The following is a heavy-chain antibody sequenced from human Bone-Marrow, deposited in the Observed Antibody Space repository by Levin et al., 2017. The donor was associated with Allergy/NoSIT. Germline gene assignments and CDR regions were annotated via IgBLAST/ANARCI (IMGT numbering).Heavy chain of an antibody. Sequence: SETLSLTCTVSGGSISSTEHYWSWIRQSPGTGLEWIGYIYFAGTTYYSPSLESRLTISIDTSKSQCSLKLTSGTAADTALYYGASGSGWGVTFFDFWGQGILVTVSS. CDR3: ASGSGWGVTFFDF. CDR2: IYFAGTT. CDR1: GGSISSTEHY. J-gene: IGHJ4*02. D-gene: IGHD1-26*01. V-gene: IGHV4-30-4*01.